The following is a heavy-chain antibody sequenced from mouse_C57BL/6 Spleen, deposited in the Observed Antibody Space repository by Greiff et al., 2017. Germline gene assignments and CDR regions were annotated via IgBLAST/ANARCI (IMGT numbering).Heavy chain of an antibody. CDR1: GFNIKDYY. CDR3: ARRSDDEDYDMDY. D-gene: IGHD2-12*01. CDR2: IDPEDGDT. V-gene: IGHV14-2*01. Sequence: EVQLQQSGAELVKPGASVKLSCTASGFNIKDYYMHWVKQRPEQGLEWIGRIDPEDGDTKYAPKFQGKATITADTSSNTAYLQLSSLTSEDTAVYYCARRSDDEDYDMDYWGQGTSVTVSS. J-gene: IGHJ4*01.